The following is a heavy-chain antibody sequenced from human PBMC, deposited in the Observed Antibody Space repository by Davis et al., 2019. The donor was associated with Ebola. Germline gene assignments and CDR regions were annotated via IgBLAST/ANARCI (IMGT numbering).Heavy chain of an antibody. V-gene: IGHV3-30*18. Sequence: GESLKISCAASGFTFSTYGMHWVRQAPGKGLEWVAVISYDGSNKYYADSVKGRFTISRDNSKNTLYLQMNSLRAEDTAVYYCAKDGGVAAAGYYYYYGMDVWGKGTTVTVSS. CDR3: AKDGGVAAAGYYYYYGMDV. CDR1: GFTFSTYG. CDR2: ISYDGSNK. D-gene: IGHD6-13*01. J-gene: IGHJ6*04.